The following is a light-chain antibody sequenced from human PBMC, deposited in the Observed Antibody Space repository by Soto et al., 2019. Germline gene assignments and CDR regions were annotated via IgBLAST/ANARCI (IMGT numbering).Light chain of an antibody. CDR2: RNN. CDR3: AAWDDSLSGRGV. CDR1: SSNIGNNY. Sequence: QLVLTQPPSASGTPGQRVTISCSGSSSNIGNNYVYWYQMVPGTAPKLLIYRNNQRPSGVPDRFSGPRSGTSASLAISGLRSEDEADYYCAAWDDSLSGRGVFGGGTKLTVL. J-gene: IGLJ2*01. V-gene: IGLV1-47*01.